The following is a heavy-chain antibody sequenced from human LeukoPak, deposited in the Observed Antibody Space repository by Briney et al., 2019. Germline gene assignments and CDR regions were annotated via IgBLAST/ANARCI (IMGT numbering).Heavy chain of an antibody. CDR2: ISYDGSNK. D-gene: IGHD6-25*01. Sequence: PGRSLRLSCAASGFTFSSYAMHWVRQAPGKGLEWVAVISYDGSNKYYADSVKGRFTISRDNSKNTLYLQMNSLRAEDTAVYYCARQRADSGMDYWGQGTLVTVS. CDR3: ARQRADSGMDY. CDR1: GFTFSSYA. J-gene: IGHJ4*02. V-gene: IGHV3-30*04.